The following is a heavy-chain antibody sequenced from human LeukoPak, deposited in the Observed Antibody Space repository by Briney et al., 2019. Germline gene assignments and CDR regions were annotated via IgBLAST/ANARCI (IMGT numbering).Heavy chain of an antibody. J-gene: IGHJ4*02. CDR2: IHYSGTT. CDR1: GGSISTYY. V-gene: IGHV4-59*08. CDR3: ARMGRYSCYATH. Sequence: SETLSLTCTVSGGSISTYYWSWIRQPPGKGLEWIGYIHYSGTTNYNPSLKSRVTISLDTSKNQFSLNLSSVTAADTAVYYCARMGRYSCYATHLGQGTLVTVSS. D-gene: IGHD5-12*01.